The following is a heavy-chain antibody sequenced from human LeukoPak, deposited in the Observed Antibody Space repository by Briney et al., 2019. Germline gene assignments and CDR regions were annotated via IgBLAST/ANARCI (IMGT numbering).Heavy chain of an antibody. CDR2: ISGSGGST. CDR3: AKEQNYDFWSGYYTSGPNWFDP. D-gene: IGHD3-3*01. J-gene: IGHJ5*02. Sequence: PGGSLRLSCAASGFTFSSYAMSWVRRAPGEGLEWVSAISGSGGSTYYADSVKGRFTISRDNSKNTLYLQMNSLRAEDTAVYYCAKEQNYDFWSGYYTSGPNWFDPWGQGTLVTVSS. V-gene: IGHV3-23*01. CDR1: GFTFSSYA.